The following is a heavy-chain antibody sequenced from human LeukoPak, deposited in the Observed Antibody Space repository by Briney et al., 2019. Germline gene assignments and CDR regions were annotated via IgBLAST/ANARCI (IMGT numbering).Heavy chain of an antibody. Sequence: NPSETLSLTRTVSGGSISSSSYYWGWIRQPPGKGLEWIGSIYYSGSTYYNPSLKSRVTISVDTSKNQFSLKLSSVTAADTAVYYCARLRYSNYVDYWGQGTLVTVSS. CDR3: ARLRYSNYVDY. J-gene: IGHJ4*02. CDR2: IYYSGST. V-gene: IGHV4-39*01. CDR1: GGSISSSSYY. D-gene: IGHD4-11*01.